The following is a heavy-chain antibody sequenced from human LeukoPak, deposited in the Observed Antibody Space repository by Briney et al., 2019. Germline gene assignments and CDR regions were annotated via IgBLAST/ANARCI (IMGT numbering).Heavy chain of an antibody. Sequence: SETLSLTCTVSDGSVSSYYWSWIRQPPGKGLEWIGYIYYSGSTNYNPSLKSRVTISVDTSKNQFSLKLSSVTAADTAVYYCARGTAAAVYWFDPWGQGTLVTVSS. J-gene: IGHJ5*02. CDR3: ARGTAAAVYWFDP. V-gene: IGHV4-59*02. CDR2: IYYSGST. D-gene: IGHD6-13*01. CDR1: DGSVSSYY.